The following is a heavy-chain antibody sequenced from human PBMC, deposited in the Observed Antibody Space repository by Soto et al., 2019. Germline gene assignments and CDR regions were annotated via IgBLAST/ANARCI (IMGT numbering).Heavy chain of an antibody. Sequence: QVLLVQSGPEVKKPGSSVKVSCKASGGTFNNYAINWVRQAPGKGREWMGGIIPTFGTGNHAQKFQGRVTITADESTTTAYMELNSLLSEDTAIDYCASFDGTLVRGGRSSPYEMDVWGQGTTVIVSS. J-gene: IGHJ6*02. V-gene: IGHV1-69*01. CDR2: IIPTFGTG. D-gene: IGHD3-10*01. CDR3: ASFDGTLVRGGRSSPYEMDV. CDR1: GGTFNNYA.